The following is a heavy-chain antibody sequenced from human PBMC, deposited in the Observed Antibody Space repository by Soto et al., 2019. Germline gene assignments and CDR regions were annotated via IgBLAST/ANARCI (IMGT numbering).Heavy chain of an antibody. CDR3: ARVIAAAGGDNWFDP. CDR2: ISSSGSTI. Sequence: GGSLRLSCAASGFTFSSYEMNWVRQAPGKGLEWVSYISSSGSTIYYADSVKGRFTISRDNAKNSLYLQMNSLRAEDTAVYYCARVIAAAGGDNWFDPWGQGTLVTVSS. J-gene: IGHJ5*02. D-gene: IGHD6-13*01. V-gene: IGHV3-48*03. CDR1: GFTFSSYE.